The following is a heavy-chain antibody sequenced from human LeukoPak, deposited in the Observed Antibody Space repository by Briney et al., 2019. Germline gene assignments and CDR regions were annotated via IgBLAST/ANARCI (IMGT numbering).Heavy chain of an antibody. CDR3: ARDVIIGAFDI. D-gene: IGHD2/OR15-2a*01. Sequence: PSQTLSLTCTVSGGSISSGGYYWSWIRQPPGKGLEWIGYIYHSGSTYYNPSLKSRVTISVDRSKNQFSLKLSSVTAADTAVYYCARDVIIGAFDIWGQGTMVTVSP. J-gene: IGHJ3*02. CDR1: GGSISSGGYY. CDR2: IYHSGST. V-gene: IGHV4-30-2*01.